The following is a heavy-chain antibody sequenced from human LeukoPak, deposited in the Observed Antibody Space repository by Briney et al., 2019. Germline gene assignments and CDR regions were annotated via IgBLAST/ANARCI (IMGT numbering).Heavy chain of an antibody. J-gene: IGHJ6*02. Sequence: PGGSLRLSCAASGFTFSSYDMHWVPQATGKGLEWVSAIGTAGDTYYPGSVKGRFTISRENAKNSLYLQMNSLRAGDTAVYYCARGDGWFYGMDVWGQGTTVTVSS. V-gene: IGHV3-13*01. D-gene: IGHD5-24*01. CDR2: IGTAGDT. CDR1: GFTFSSYD. CDR3: ARGDGWFYGMDV.